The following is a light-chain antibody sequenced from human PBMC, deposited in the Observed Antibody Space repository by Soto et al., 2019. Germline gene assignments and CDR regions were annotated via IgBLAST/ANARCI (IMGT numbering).Light chain of an antibody. CDR1: QSVSSN. CDR3: QQYKNWPPMYT. J-gene: IGKJ2*01. Sequence: EIVMTQSPATLSVSPGERATLSCRASQSVSSNLAWYQQKPGQAPRLLIYGASTRATGIPARFSGSGSGTDFTLTISSLQSEVFEFYYCQQYKNWPPMYTFGRGTKREIK. CDR2: GAS. V-gene: IGKV3-15*01.